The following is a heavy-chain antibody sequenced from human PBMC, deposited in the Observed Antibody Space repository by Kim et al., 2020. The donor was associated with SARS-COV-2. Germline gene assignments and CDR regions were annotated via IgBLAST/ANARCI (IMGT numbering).Heavy chain of an antibody. D-gene: IGHD5-18*01. CDR2: ISWNSGSI. CDR3: AKDALAGYSYGLIDY. CDR1: GFTFDDYA. J-gene: IGHJ4*02. Sequence: GGSLRLSCAASGFTFDDYAMHWVRQAPGKGLEWVSGISWNSGSIGYADSVKGRFTISRDNAKNSLYLQMNSLRAEDTALYYCAKDALAGYSYGLIDYWGQGTLVTVSS. V-gene: IGHV3-9*01.